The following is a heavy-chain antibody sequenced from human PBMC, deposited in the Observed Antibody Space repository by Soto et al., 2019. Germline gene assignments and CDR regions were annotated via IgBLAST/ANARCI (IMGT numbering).Heavy chain of an antibody. J-gene: IGHJ5*01. V-gene: IGHV1-2*02. CDR2: INPNRGDT. D-gene: IGHD3-3*01. CDR1: GYIFTGHC. Sequence: APVKVSCKASGYIFTGHCINWVRQAPGHRIEDMGWINPNRGDTNYAQKFQGRVTITTDTSITTAYMELSRLRSDDTAEYYCSRPFWRRNRCHKWFDSWGQGIQVTGSS. CDR3: SRPFWRRNRCHKWFDS.